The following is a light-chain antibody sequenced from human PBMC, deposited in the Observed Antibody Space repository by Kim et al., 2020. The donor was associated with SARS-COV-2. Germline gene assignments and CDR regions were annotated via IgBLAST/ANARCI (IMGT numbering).Light chain of an antibody. V-gene: IGLV2-8*01. CDR3: NSYAGSNNLV. CDR1: SSDVGAYDY. J-gene: IGLJ2*01. CDR2: EVT. Sequence: GHSVTISCTGTSSDVGAYDYVSWYQQYPGEAPKLIIYEVTQRPSGVPDRFSGSKSGNTASLTVSGLQAEDEADYYCNSYAGSNNLVFGGGTQLTVL.